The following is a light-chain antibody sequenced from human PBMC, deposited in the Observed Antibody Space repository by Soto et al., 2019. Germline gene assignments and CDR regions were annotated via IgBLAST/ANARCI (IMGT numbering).Light chain of an antibody. CDR1: QSVSSN. CDR2: SVS. CDR3: LHHGSSLWT. V-gene: IGKV3-20*01. Sequence: EIVLTQSPGTLSLSPGERATLSCRASQSVSSNLAWYQQRPGQAPRLLIYSVSSRATGIPDRFSGSGSGTDFTLTSSRLEPEDFAMYYCLHHGSSLWTFGQGTKVDIK. J-gene: IGKJ1*01.